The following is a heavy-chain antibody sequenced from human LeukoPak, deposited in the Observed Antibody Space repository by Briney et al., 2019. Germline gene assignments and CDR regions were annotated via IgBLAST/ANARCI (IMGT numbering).Heavy chain of an antibody. Sequence: WGSLRLSCADSGFSFNTYSMNWVRQAPGKGLEWVSSISPSSDGIFYADSLRGRFTISRDNAKNLLYLHLNSLRVEDTAVYFCVRDNFGDYLPFFWGQGTLVTVSP. CDR3: VRDNFGDYLPFF. CDR2: ISPSSDGI. CDR1: GFSFNTYS. D-gene: IGHD4-17*01. V-gene: IGHV3-21*01. J-gene: IGHJ4*02.